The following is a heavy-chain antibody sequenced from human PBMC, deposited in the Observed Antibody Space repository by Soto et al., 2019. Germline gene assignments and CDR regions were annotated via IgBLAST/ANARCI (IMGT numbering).Heavy chain of an antibody. CDR1: GLTFSRYS. CDR3: ATVFDYGPAAGYYYYGMDV. V-gene: IGHV3-21*01. D-gene: IGHD2-2*01. J-gene: IGHJ6*02. Sequence: GGDLRLSWAASGLTFSRYSMKLVREAPWKGLEWVSYISRSISYRSYADSVKGRFTISRENATNSLYLQMNSLRAEEKAVYYCATVFDYGPAAGYYYYGMDVWGQGTTVTVSS. CDR2: ISRSISYR.